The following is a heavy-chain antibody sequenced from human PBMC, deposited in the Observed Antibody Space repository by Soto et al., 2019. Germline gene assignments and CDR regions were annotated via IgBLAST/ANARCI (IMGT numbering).Heavy chain of an antibody. V-gene: IGHV3-66*01. Sequence: GGSLRLSCAASGFTVXSNYMSWVRQAPGKGLEWVSVIYSGGSTYYADSVKGRFTISRDNSKNTLYLQMNSLRAEDTAVYYCARVSPYTFYYYGTDVWGQGTTVTVSS. D-gene: IGHD2-2*02. CDR1: GFTVXSNY. CDR2: IYSGGST. J-gene: IGHJ6*02. CDR3: ARVSPYTFYYYGTDV.